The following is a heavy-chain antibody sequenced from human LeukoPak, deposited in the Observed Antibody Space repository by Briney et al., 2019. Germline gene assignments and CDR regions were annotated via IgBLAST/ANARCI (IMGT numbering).Heavy chain of an antibody. V-gene: IGHV3-15*05. D-gene: IGHD2/OR15-2a*01. J-gene: IGHJ4*02. CDR2: IQHGGTT. Sequence: GGSLRLSCAASGFTVSSNYMSWVRQAPGKGLEWIGRIQHGGTTHYAAPLSGRFTISRDDSKATLYLHMNNLKTEDTAIYYCTTVTHFYLGGQGILVTVSS. CDR1: GFTVSSNY. CDR3: TTVTHFYL.